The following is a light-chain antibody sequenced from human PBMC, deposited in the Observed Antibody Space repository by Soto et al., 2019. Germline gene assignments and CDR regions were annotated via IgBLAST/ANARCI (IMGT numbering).Light chain of an antibody. Sequence: QSALTQPASVSGSPGQSIAISCTGTSIDVGGYNYVSWYQQHPGKAPKLMIYDVSNRPSGVSNRFSGSKSGNTASLTISGLQAEDEADYYCSSFTSSNTYVFGTGTKLTVL. J-gene: IGLJ1*01. V-gene: IGLV2-14*01. CDR2: DVS. CDR1: SIDVGGYNY. CDR3: SSFTSSNTYV.